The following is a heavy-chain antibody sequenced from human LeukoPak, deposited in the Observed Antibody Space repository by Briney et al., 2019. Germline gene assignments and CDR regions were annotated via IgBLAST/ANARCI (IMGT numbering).Heavy chain of an antibody. Sequence: SVKVSCKASGGTFSSYAISWVRQAPGQGLEWMGGIIPIFGTANYAQKFQGRVTITADESTSTAYMELSSLRSEDTAVYYCARGQRGDFWSGYTREYWFDPWGQGTLVTVSS. V-gene: IGHV1-69*13. CDR2: IIPIFGTA. CDR3: ARGQRGDFWSGYTREYWFDP. D-gene: IGHD3-3*01. J-gene: IGHJ5*02. CDR1: GGTFSSYA.